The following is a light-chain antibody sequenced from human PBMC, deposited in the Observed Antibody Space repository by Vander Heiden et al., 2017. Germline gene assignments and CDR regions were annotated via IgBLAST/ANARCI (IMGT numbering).Light chain of an antibody. CDR1: QSVSSH. CDR3: QHHIKWPLT. J-gene: IGKJ4*01. CDR2: GAS. V-gene: IGKV3-15*01. Sequence: EIVMTQSPATLSVSPGERATLSCRASQSVSSHLAWYQQKPGQAPRLLIYGASTRAAGIPVRFSGSGSGTDFTLTISSLQSEDSAVYFCQHHIKWPLTFGGGTKVEIK.